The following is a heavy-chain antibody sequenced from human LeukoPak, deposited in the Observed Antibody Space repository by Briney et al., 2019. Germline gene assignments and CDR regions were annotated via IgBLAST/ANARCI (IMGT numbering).Heavy chain of an antibody. CDR2: MNPNSANT. CDR1: GYTFTSYD. Sequence: GESLKVSCKASGYTFTSYDINWVRQATGQGLEWMGWMNPNSANTGYAQKFQGRVTMTRNTSISTAYMELSSLRSEATAVYYCARGRGEYNYGAEFQHWGQGTLVTVSS. V-gene: IGHV1-8*01. CDR3: ARGRGEYNYGAEFQH. J-gene: IGHJ1*01. D-gene: IGHD5-18*01.